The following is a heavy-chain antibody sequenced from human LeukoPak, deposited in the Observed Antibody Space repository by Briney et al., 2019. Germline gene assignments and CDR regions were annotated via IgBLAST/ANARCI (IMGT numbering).Heavy chain of an antibody. CDR2: ISGKTDKT. Sequence: PGGSLRLSCTASGFSFKDYYMNWVRQAPGKGLEWISSISGKTDKTFYGDSVKGRFTISRDNSKRTVYLQMDRLRGDDTALYCCAKVVTKLSFYFYGMDVWGHGTSVIVSS. J-gene: IGHJ6*02. V-gene: IGHV3-23*01. CDR1: GFSFKDYY. CDR3: AKVVTKLSFYFYGMDV. D-gene: IGHD2-21*02.